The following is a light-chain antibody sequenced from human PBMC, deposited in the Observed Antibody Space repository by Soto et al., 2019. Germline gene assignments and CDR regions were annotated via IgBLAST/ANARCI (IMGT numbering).Light chain of an antibody. CDR2: EVS. Sequence: QSALTQPPSASGSPGQSVTISCTGTSSDVGGYNYVSWYQQHPGKAPKLMIYEVSKRPSGVPDRFSGSKSGNTASLTVSGLQAEDEADSYCSSYAGSNNYVFGTG. CDR3: SSYAGSNNYV. V-gene: IGLV2-8*01. J-gene: IGLJ1*01. CDR1: SSDVGGYNY.